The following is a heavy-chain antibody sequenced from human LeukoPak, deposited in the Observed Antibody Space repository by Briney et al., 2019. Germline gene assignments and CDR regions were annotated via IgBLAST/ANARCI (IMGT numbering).Heavy chain of an antibody. D-gene: IGHD2-8*01. CDR2: IYSGGST. J-gene: IGHJ4*02. CDR3: ARGGRPYCINGVCYSSGPWGFDY. CDR1: GFTVSSNY. V-gene: IGHV3-53*01. Sequence: GGSLRLSCAASGFTVSSNYMSWVRQAPGKGLEWVSVIYSGGSTYYADSLKGRFTISRDNSKNTLCLQMNSLRAEDTAVYYCARGGRPYCINGVCYSSGPWGFDYWGQGTLVTVSS.